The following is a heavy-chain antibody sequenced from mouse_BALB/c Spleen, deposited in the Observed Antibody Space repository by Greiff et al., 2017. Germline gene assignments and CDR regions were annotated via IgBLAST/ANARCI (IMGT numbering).Heavy chain of an antibody. D-gene: IGHD2-3*01. J-gene: IGHJ4*01. Sequence: VQLQQSGPELVKPGASVKISCKASGYSFTGYFMNWVKQSHGKSLEWIGRINPYNGDTFYNQKFQGKATLTVDQSSSTAHMGLLSLTSEDAAVYYCGRAERLLRGAMDYWGQGTSVTVSS. CDR3: GRAERLLRGAMDY. CDR2: INPYNGDT. CDR1: GYSFTGYF. V-gene: IGHV1-37*01.